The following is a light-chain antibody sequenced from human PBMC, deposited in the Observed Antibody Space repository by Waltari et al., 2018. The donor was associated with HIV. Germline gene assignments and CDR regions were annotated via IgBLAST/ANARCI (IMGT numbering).Light chain of an antibody. CDR1: ISDIGSYNY. CDR3: SSFAGSDDGVV. V-gene: IGLV2-8*01. J-gene: IGLJ2*01. Sequence: QSALTQPPSASGSPGQSVTISCTGAISDIGSYNYVSWYQQHPDKAPKLIIYEVNKRPAGVPDLFSGAKSGNVASLSVSGLQADDEADYFCSSFAGSDDGVVFGGGTKLTVL. CDR2: EVN.